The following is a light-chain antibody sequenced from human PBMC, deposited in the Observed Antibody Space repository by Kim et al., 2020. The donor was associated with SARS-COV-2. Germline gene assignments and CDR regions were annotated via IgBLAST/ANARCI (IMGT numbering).Light chain of an antibody. CDR2: QDT. J-gene: IGLJ1*01. Sequence: SYELTQPPSVAVSPGQTATITCSGEILRNRHVSWYQQKPGQSPILVIYQDTKRPSGLPERFSGSNSGNTATLTISGTQTLDEADYYCLAWDIFTAVFGTGTKVNVL. CDR3: LAWDIFTAV. V-gene: IGLV3-1*01. CDR1: ILRNRH.